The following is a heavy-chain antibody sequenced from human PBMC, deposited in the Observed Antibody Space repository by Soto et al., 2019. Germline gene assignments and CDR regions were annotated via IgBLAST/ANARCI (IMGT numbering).Heavy chain of an antibody. J-gene: IGHJ6*02. V-gene: IGHV1-18*04. CDR3: ARVEVVATIAYYYYGMDG. D-gene: IGHD5-12*01. CDR1: GYTFTSYG. Sequence: ASVKVSCKASGYTFTSYGISWVRQAPGQGLEWMGWISAYNGNTNHAQKLQGRVTMTTDTSTSTAYMELRSLRSDDTAVYYCARVEVVATIAYYYYGMDGWGRGTTVTVSS. CDR2: ISAYNGNT.